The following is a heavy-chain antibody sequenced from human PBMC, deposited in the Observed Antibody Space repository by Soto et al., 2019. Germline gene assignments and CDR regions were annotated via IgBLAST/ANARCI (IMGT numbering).Heavy chain of an antibody. CDR2: ISTYNGDT. Sequence: QVQLVQSGAEVKKPGASVKLSCKASGYTFTRSGISWVRQAPGQGLEWMGWISTYNGDTNYAQTFQGRVTMTTDTSTSTVHMEVRSLRSDDTAVYYCAREGVAPYYYYGMDVWGQGTPVTVSS. J-gene: IGHJ6*02. CDR1: GYTFTRSG. CDR3: AREGVAPYYYYGMDV. V-gene: IGHV1-18*01. D-gene: IGHD5-12*01.